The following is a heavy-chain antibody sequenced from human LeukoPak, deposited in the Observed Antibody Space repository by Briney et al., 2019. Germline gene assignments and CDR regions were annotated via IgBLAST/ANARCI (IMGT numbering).Heavy chain of an antibody. CDR2: ISDSGGST. J-gene: IGHJ4*02. Sequence: GGSLRLSCAASGFTFSSYAMSWVRQAPGKGLEWVSTISDSGGSTYYADSVKGRFTISRDNSKNTLYLQMNSLKAEDTAVYYCAKRGSLITVTHFDYWGQGTLVTVSS. CDR1: GFTFSSYA. V-gene: IGHV3-23*01. D-gene: IGHD4-17*01. CDR3: AKRGSLITVTHFDY.